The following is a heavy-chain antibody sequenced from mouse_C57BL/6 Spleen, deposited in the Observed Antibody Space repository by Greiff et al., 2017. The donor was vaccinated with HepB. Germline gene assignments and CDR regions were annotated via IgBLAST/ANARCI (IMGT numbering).Heavy chain of an antibody. D-gene: IGHD1-1*01. CDR3: ARVSSYEGFAY. V-gene: IGHV3-6*01. CDR1: GYSITSGYY. CDR2: ISYDGSN. J-gene: IGHJ3*01. Sequence: VQLKESGPGLVKPSQSLSLTCSVTGYSITSGYYWNWIRQFPGNQLEWMGYISYDGSNNYNPSLKNRISITRDTSKNQFFLKLNSVTTEDTATYYCARVSSYEGFAYWGQGTLVTVSA.